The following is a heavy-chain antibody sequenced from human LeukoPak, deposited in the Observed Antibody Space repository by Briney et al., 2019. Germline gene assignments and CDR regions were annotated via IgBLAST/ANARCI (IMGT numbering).Heavy chain of an antibody. V-gene: IGHV1-2*02. CDR1: GYTFTGYY. Sequence: ASVKVSCKASGYTFTGYYMHWVRQAPGQGLEWMGWINPNSGGTNYAQKFQGRVTMTRDTSISTAYMELSRLRSDDTAVYYCARVRLPTYYSEYWGQGTLVTVSS. D-gene: IGHD5-18*01. J-gene: IGHJ4*02. CDR3: ARVRLPTYYSEY. CDR2: INPNSGGT.